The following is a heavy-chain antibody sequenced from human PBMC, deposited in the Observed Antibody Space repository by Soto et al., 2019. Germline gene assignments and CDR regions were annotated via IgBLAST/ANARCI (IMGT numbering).Heavy chain of an antibody. Sequence: EVQLVESGGGLVKPGGSLRLSCAASGFTFSSYSMNWVRQAPGKGLEWVSSISSSSFSINYADSVKGRFSNSRDNAQNALHLQMNHLRAETTAVYYCSSHESPNIFPIDVWGQGTTHTGSS. J-gene: IGHJ6*02. CDR2: ISSSSFSI. CDR3: SSHESPNIFPIDV. CDR1: GFTFSSYS. V-gene: IGHV3-21*02.